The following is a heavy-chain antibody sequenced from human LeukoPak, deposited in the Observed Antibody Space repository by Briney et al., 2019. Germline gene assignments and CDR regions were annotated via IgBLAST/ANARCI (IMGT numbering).Heavy chain of an antibody. CDR3: ARAGPHGYCSGGRCSTLFDY. J-gene: IGHJ4*02. CDR1: GGSLSNSIYY. Sequence: SDTLPLTRTVSGGSLSNSIYYWGWLRQPPGRGLAWIGSIYYSGSTNYNPSLKSLVTISVDTFKNQFSLKLSSVTAADTAVYYCARAGPHGYCSGGRCSTLFDYWGQGTLVTVSS. V-gene: IGHV4-39*07. D-gene: IGHD2-15*01. CDR2: IYYSGST.